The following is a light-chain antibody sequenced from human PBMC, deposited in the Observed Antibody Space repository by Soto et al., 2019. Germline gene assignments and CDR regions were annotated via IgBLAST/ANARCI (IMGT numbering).Light chain of an antibody. CDR1: QSVSSSY. CDR2: DAS. CDR3: QQYGRSPRT. V-gene: IGKV3-20*01. J-gene: IGKJ2*02. Sequence: EIVLTQSPGTLSLSPGERATLSWRASQSVSSSYLAWYQQKPGQAPRLLMSDASTRATGIPDRFSGSGSGTDFTLTINRLEPEDFAVYYCQQYGRSPRTFGQGTKLEIK.